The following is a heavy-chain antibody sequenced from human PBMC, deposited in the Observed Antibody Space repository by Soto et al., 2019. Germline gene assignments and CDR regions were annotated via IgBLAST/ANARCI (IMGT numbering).Heavy chain of an antibody. CDR3: ARDYSGYDFNYFEY. J-gene: IGHJ4*02. D-gene: IGHD5-12*01. V-gene: IGHV1-69*04. Sequence: SVKVSCKASGGTFSSYTISWVRQAPGQGLEWMGRIIPILGIANYAQKFQGRVTITADKSTSTAYMELSSLRSEDTAVYYCARDYSGYDFNYFEYWGQGTLVTVSS. CDR2: IIPILGIA. CDR1: GGTFSSYT.